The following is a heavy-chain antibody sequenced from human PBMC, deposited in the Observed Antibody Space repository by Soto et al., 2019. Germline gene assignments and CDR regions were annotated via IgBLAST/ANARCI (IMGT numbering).Heavy chain of an antibody. CDR3: ARASYYYGSGSLKFFDY. Sequence: SETLSLTCTVSGGSIRTYSWSWIRQPPGKGLEWIGYIYYSGSTNYNPSLKSRVTISVDTSKNQFSLKLSSVTAADTAVYYCARASYYYGSGSLKFFDYWGQGTLVTGSS. V-gene: IGHV4-59*01. CDR1: GGSIRTYS. J-gene: IGHJ4*02. D-gene: IGHD3-10*01. CDR2: IYYSGST.